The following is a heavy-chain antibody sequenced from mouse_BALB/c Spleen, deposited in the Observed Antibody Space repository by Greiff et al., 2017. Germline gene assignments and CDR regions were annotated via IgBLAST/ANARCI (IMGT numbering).Heavy chain of an antibody. V-gene: IGHV5-9-3*01. D-gene: IGHD2-14*01. CDR1: GFTFSSYA. CDR3: ASGVRGDYAMDY. CDR2: ISSGGSYT. Sequence: EVQLVESGGGLVKPGGSLKLSCAASGFTFSSYAMSWVRQTPEKRLEWVATISSGGSYTYYPDSVKGRFTISRDNAKNTLYLQMSSLRSEDTAMYYCASGVRGDYAMDYWGQGTSVTVSS. J-gene: IGHJ4*01.